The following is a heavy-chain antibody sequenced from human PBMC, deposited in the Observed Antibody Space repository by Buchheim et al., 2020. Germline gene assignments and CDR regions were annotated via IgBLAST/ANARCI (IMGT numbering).Heavy chain of an antibody. J-gene: IGHJ4*02. CDR2: ISYDGSTK. CDR3: ARDLVITYYFDY. Sequence: QVQLVESGGGVVQPGRSLRLSCAASGFTFSSYAMHWVRQAPGKGLEWVAVISYDGSTKYYADSVKGRFTISRDNSKNTLYLQMNSLRAEDTAVYYCARDLVITYYFDYWGQGTL. CDR1: GFTFSSYA. V-gene: IGHV3-30-3*01. D-gene: IGHD1-14*01.